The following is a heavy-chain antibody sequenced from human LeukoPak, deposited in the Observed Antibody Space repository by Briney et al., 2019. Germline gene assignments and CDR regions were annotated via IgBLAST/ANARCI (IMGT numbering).Heavy chain of an antibody. Sequence: ASVKVSCKASGYTFTSYGISWVRQAPGQGLEWMGWISAYNGNTKYAQKLQGRVALTTDTSTSTAYMELRSLRSDDTAVYYCANTLTGYPTWSQGTLVTVSS. V-gene: IGHV1-18*01. CDR3: ANTLTGYPT. J-gene: IGHJ5*02. D-gene: IGHD3-9*01. CDR1: GYTFTSYG. CDR2: ISAYNGNT.